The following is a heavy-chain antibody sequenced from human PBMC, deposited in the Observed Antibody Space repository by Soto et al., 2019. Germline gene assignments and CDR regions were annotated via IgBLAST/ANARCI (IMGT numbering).Heavy chain of an antibody. D-gene: IGHD1-26*01. CDR2: ISGSGGST. Sequence: EVQLLESGGGLVQPGGSLRLSCAASGFTFSSYAMSWVRQAPGKGLEWVSAISGSGGSTYYADSVKGRFTISRDNSKNTLYLQMNSLRAEDTAVYYCAKDPSYYGGYYYYYMDVWGKGTTVTVSS. CDR1: GFTFSSYA. J-gene: IGHJ6*03. V-gene: IGHV3-23*01. CDR3: AKDPSYYGGYYYYYMDV.